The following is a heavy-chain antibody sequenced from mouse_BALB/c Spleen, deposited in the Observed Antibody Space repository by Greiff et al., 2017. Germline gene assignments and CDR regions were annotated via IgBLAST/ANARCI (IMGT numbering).Heavy chain of an antibody. J-gene: IGHJ3*01. D-gene: IGHD1-1*01. Sequence: EVQRVESGGGLVQPGGSLKLSCAASGFTFSSYTMSWVRQTPEKRLEWVAYISNGGGSTYYPDTVKGRFTISRDNTKKTLYLQMSSLRSEDTALYYCARGGSSSGWFAYWGQGTLVTVSA. CDR1: GFTFSSYT. CDR3: ARGGSSSGWFAY. V-gene: IGHV5-12-2*01. CDR2: ISNGGGST.